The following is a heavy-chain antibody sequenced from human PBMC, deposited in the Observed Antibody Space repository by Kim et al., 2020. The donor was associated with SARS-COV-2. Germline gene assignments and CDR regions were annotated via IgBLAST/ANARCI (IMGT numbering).Heavy chain of an antibody. J-gene: IGHJ4*02. D-gene: IGHD1-7*01. CDR1: GGSFSGYY. CDR3: ARGSRGGTIDY. Sequence: SETLSLTCAVYGGSFSGYYWSWIRQPPGKGLEWIGEINHSGSTNYNPSLKSRVTISVDTSKNQFSLKLSSVTAADTAVYYCARGSRGGTIDYWGQGTLVTVSS. CDR2: INHSGST. V-gene: IGHV4-34*01.